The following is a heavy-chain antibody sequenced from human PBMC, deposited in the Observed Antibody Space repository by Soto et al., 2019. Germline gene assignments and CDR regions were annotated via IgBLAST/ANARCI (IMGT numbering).Heavy chain of an antibody. CDR1: GGSISSSSYY. D-gene: IGHD3-10*01. J-gene: IGHJ6*03. CDR2: IYYSGST. Sequence: SETLSLTCTVSGGSISSSSYYWGWIRQPPGKGLEWIGSIYYSGSTYYNPSLKSRVTISVDTSKNQFSLKLSSVTAADTAVYYCARRVFGEFSYYYYYYMDVWGKGTTVTVSS. CDR3: ARRVFGEFSYYYYYYMDV. V-gene: IGHV4-39*01.